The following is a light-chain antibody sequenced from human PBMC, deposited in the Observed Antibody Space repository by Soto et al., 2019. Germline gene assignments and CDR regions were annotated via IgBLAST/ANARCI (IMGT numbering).Light chain of an antibody. Sequence: DIQITQSPSTLSASVGDRVTITCRASQSISSWLAWYQQKPGKAPKLLIYDASSLESGVPSRFSGSGSGTDFTLTISSLQPDDFATYYCQQYNSYPWTFGQGTKVDI. CDR2: DAS. CDR1: QSISSW. J-gene: IGKJ1*01. CDR3: QQYNSYPWT. V-gene: IGKV1-5*01.